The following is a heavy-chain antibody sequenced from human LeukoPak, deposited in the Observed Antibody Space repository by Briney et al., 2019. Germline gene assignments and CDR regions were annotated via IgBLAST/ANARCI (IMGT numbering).Heavy chain of an antibody. CDR1: GYTFTGYY. CDR2: INPNSGGT. CDR3: ASGSGSYYSNDAFDI. Sequence: ASVKVSCKASGYTFTGYYMHWVRQAPGQGLEWMGWINPNSGGTNYAQKFRGRVTMTRDTSISTAYMELSRLRSDDTAVYYCASGSGSYYSNDAFDIWGQGTMVTVSS. J-gene: IGHJ3*02. V-gene: IGHV1-2*02. D-gene: IGHD1-26*01.